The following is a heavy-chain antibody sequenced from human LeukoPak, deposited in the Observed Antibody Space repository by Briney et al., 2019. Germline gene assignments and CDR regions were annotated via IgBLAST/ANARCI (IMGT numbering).Heavy chain of an antibody. CDR2: ISGSGGTT. CDR3: AKVFIAVAGYHFDF. D-gene: IGHD6-19*01. Sequence: GESLKLSCAASGFTFSGSAMHWVRQAPGKGLEWVSAISGSGGTTYYADSVKGRFTISRDNSKNTLYLQMNSLRADDAAVYYCAKVFIAVAGYHFDFWGQGTLVTVSS. CDR1: GFTFSGSA. J-gene: IGHJ4*02. V-gene: IGHV3-23*01.